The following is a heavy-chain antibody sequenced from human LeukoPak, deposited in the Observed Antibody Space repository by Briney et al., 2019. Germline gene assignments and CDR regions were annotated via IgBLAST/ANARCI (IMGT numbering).Heavy chain of an antibody. CDR2: IYHSGST. CDR3: ARAFWFLSDIVVVVAAGEDPPPIYWFDP. V-gene: IGHV4-38-2*02. J-gene: IGHJ5*02. D-gene: IGHD2-15*01. CDR1: GYSISSAYY. Sequence: SETLSLTCTVSGYSISSAYYWGWIRQPPGKGLEWIGSIYHSGSTYYNPSLKSRVTISVDTSKNQFSLKLGSVTAADTAVYYCARAFWFLSDIVVVVAAGEDPPPIYWFDPWGQGTLVTVSS.